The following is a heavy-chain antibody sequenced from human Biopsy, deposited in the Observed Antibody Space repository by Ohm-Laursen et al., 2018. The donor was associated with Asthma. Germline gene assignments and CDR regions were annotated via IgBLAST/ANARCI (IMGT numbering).Heavy chain of an antibody. D-gene: IGHD3-10*01. Sequence: SETLSLTWVVYGGSFSNYYWTWIRPPPGKGLEWIGEINHRGSTNYNPSLKSRVTLSVDTSKNQFSVKLRSVTAADTAVYYCARSPYYYGLLGPTRGFGVYAVWGHGTLVTVSS. CDR3: ARSPYYYGLLGPTRGFGVYAV. CDR1: GGSFSNYY. V-gene: IGHV4-34*01. J-gene: IGHJ3*01. CDR2: INHRGST.